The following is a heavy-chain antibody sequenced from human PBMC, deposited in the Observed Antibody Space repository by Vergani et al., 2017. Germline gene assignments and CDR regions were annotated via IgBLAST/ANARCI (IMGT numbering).Heavy chain of an antibody. Sequence: EVQLLESGGDLAQPGGSLTLACAAAGFTFDSYGMTWVRQAPGKGLEWVSSIRASGGNTDYADSVKGRFTISRDNSENTVFLQMNSLGADDTAVYYCARGGGGQAFDIWGQGTLVTVSS. D-gene: IGHD3-10*01. CDR3: ARGGGGQAFDI. J-gene: IGHJ3*02. CDR1: GFTFDSYG. CDR2: IRASGGNT. V-gene: IGHV3-23*01.